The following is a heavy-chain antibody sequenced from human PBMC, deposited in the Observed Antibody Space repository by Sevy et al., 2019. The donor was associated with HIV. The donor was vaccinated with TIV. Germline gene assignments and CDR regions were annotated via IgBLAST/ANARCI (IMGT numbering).Heavy chain of an antibody. CDR2: VNSYGSST. V-gene: IGHV3-74*01. CDR3: AKGGPTVIDY. Sequence: GGSRRLSCAVSGFTFSTYWMHWVRQAPGKGLVWLSLVNSYGSSTNYADSVKGRFTISRDNAKNTLYLQMNSLRAEDTAVYYCAKGGPTVIDYWGQGTLVTVSS. D-gene: IGHD4-4*01. J-gene: IGHJ4*02. CDR1: GFTFSTYW.